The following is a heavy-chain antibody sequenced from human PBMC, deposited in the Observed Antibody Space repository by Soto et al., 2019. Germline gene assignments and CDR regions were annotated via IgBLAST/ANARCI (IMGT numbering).Heavy chain of an antibody. J-gene: IGHJ4*02. V-gene: IGHV1-3*01. CDR1: GYTFTSYA. Sequence: ASVKVSCKASGYTFTSYAMHWVRQAPGQRLEWMGWINAGNGNTKYSQKFQGRVTITRDTSASTAYMELSSLRSEDTAVYYCARDLAGSSSYDYWGQGTLVTVSS. CDR3: ARDLAGSSSYDY. D-gene: IGHD6-6*01. CDR2: INAGNGNT.